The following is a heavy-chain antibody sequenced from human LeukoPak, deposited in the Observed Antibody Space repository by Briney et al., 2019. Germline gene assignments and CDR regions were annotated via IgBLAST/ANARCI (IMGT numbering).Heavy chain of an antibody. CDR1: GGSISSYY. CDR3: ARDNSGWEDNWFDP. D-gene: IGHD6-19*01. J-gene: IGHJ5*02. CDR2: IYTSGST. Sequence: SETLSLTCTVSGGSISSYYWGWIRQPAGKGLEWIGRIYTSGSTNYNPSLKSRVTMSVDTSKNQFSLKLSSVTAADTAVYYCARDNSGWEDNWFDPWGQGTLVTVSS. V-gene: IGHV4-4*07.